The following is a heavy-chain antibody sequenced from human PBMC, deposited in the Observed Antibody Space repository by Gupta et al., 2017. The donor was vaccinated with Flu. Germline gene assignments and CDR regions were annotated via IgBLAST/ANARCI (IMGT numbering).Heavy chain of an antibody. CDR3: ARAFDGDYCDY. CDR2: ISTSGTIT. V-gene: IGHV3-48*03. CDR1: GFTFSNYE. D-gene: IGHD4-17*01. J-gene: IGHJ4*01. Sequence: EVQLVESGGGLVQPGGSLRLSCGVYGFTFSNYEMNWVRQAPGQGLEWVAYISTSGTITDHADSVKGRFSVSRDNAKNSLYLQMDGLRVDDTAVYYCARAFDGDYCDYWGQGALVTVSS.